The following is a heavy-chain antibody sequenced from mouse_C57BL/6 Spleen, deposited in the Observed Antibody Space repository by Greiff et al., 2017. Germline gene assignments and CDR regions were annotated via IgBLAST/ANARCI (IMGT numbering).Heavy chain of an antibody. Sequence: VQLQQPGAELVKPGASVKLSCKASGYTFTSYWMHWVKQRPGRGLEWIGRIDPNSGGSKYNEKVKSKAPLIVDKPPSTAYMQHSSLTSEDSAVYYCALTGTDGDDWGQGTTLTVSS. J-gene: IGHJ2*01. V-gene: IGHV1-72*01. CDR3: ALTGTDGDD. CDR2: IDPNSGGS. D-gene: IGHD4-1*01. CDR1: GYTFTSYW.